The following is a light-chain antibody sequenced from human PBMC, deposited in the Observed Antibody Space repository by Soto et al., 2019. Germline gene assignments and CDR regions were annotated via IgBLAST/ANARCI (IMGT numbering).Light chain of an antibody. CDR3: QQYGSSPIT. CDR2: GAS. V-gene: IGKV3-20*01. Sequence: EIVLTQSPGTLSLSPGERATLSCRASRSVNSNYLAWYQQKSGQAPRLLIYGASSRATGIPDKFSGSGSGTDFTLTISRLDPEDFAAYYCQQYGSSPITFGQGTRLEIK. CDR1: RSVNSNY. J-gene: IGKJ5*01.